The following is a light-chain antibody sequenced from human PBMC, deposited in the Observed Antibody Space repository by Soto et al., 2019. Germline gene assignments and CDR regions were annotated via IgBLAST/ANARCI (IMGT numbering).Light chain of an antibody. CDR3: QQRASWPLT. V-gene: IGKV3-11*01. Sequence: EIVLTQSPGTLSLSPGERATLSCRASQSVGRSLAWYQQEPGQAPRLLIYDASNRAPGIPARFTGSGSGTDLTLTISSLETEDFAVYYCQQRASWPLTFGGGTKVEIK. J-gene: IGKJ4*01. CDR1: QSVGRS. CDR2: DAS.